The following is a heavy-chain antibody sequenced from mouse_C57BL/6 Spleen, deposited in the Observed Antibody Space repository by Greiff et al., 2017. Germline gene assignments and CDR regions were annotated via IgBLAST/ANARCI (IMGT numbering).Heavy chain of an antibody. CDR1: GYTFTDYE. D-gene: IGHD2-4*01. CDR2: IDPETGGT. Sequence: VQLVESGAELVRPGASVTLSCKASGYTFTDYEMHWVKQTPVHGLEWIGAIDPETGGTAYNQKFKGKAILTADKSSSTAYMELRSLTSEDSAVYYCTRFDYDAFAYWGQGTLVTVSA. CDR3: TRFDYDAFAY. J-gene: IGHJ3*01. V-gene: IGHV1-15*01.